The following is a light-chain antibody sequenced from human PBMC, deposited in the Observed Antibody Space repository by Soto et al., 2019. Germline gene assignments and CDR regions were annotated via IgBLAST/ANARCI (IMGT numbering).Light chain of an antibody. CDR3: QQYDNLPLT. CDR2: DAS. V-gene: IGKV1-33*01. CDR1: QDISNY. Sequence: DIQMTQSPSSLSASVGDRVTITCQASQDISNYLNWYQQKPGKAPKLLIYDASNLKTEVPSRFSGSGSGTDFTFTISSLQPEDIATYYCQQYDNLPLTFGGGTKVEIK. J-gene: IGKJ4*01.